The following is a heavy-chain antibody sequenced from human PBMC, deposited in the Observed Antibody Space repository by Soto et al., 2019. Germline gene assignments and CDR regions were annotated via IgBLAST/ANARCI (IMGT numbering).Heavy chain of an antibody. V-gene: IGHV1-69*06. D-gene: IGHD6-13*01. CDR3: ARDSSSWRYYFDS. J-gene: IGHJ4*02. CDR1: GGTFANFG. Sequence: SVKVSCKASGGTFANFGISWLRQAPGQGLEWMGGLIPVSGTPNYAQKFQGRVSITADTSTGTAYMELRSLRSEDTAVYYCARDSSSWRYYFDSWGQGTLVTVYS. CDR2: LIPVSGTP.